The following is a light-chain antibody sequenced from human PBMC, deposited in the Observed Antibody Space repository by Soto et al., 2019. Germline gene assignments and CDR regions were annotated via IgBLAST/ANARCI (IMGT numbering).Light chain of an antibody. CDR2: EVS. Sequence: QSALTQPPSASGSPGQSVTISCTGTSSDVGGYNYVSWYQQHPGKAPKLMIYEVSKRPSGVPDRFSGSKSGNTASLTVSGLQAEDEADYYCSSYAGSNKVFGTGTNSPS. CDR3: SSYAGSNKV. CDR1: SSDVGGYNY. V-gene: IGLV2-8*01. J-gene: IGLJ1*01.